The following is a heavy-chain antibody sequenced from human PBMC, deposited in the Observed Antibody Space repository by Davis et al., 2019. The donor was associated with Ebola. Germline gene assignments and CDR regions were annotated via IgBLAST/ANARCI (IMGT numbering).Heavy chain of an antibody. CDR3: ARRTSGDNWFDP. Sequence: PSETLSLTCTVSGGSISSGNYYWSWIRQHPGKGLEWIGSIHDSGSTYYNPSLKSRVTISVDTSKSQFSLKLTSVTAADTAVYYCARRTSGDNWFDPWGQGTLVTVSS. J-gene: IGHJ5*02. CDR2: IHDSGST. CDR1: GGSISSGNYY. V-gene: IGHV4-31*03. D-gene: IGHD7-27*01.